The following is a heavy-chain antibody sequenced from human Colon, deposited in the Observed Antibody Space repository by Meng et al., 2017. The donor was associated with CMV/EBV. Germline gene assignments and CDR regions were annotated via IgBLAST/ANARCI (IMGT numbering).Heavy chain of an antibody. D-gene: IGHD6-13*01. CDR1: GFIVISNE. Sequence: GESLKISCAASGFIVISNEMSWVRQAPGKGLEWVSDVYSGGATHYADSLMGRFTISRDKSKNTLYLHMNNLRVEDTAVYYCARALGYSSSWTGFDNWGQGTLVTVSS. CDR3: ARALGYSSSWTGFDN. V-gene: IGHV3-53*05. CDR2: VYSGGAT. J-gene: IGHJ4*02.